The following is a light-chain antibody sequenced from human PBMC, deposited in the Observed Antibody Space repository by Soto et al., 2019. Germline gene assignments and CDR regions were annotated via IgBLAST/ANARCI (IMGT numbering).Light chain of an antibody. CDR3: QQYNSYRT. CDR1: QIISSW. V-gene: IGKV1-5*01. CDR2: DAS. J-gene: IGKJ1*01. Sequence: DIQMTQSPSTLSASVGDRVTITCRASQIISSWLAWYQQKPGTAPKLLIYDASSLESGVPSRFSGSGSGTAFTLTISSLQPYDFATYYCQQYNSYRTFGQGTKVEIK.